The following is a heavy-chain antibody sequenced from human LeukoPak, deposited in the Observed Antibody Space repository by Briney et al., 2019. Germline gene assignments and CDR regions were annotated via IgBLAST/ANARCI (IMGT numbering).Heavy chain of an antibody. CDR2: IYYSGST. V-gene: IGHV4-59*01. D-gene: IGHD5-12*01. Sequence: SETLSLTCTVSGGSISSYYWSWIRQPPGKGLEWIGYIYYSGSTNYNPSLKSRVTISVDTSKNQFSLKLSSVTAADTAVYYCVSPTADYPFLYYFDSWGQGTLVTVSS. CDR1: GGSISSYY. J-gene: IGHJ4*02. CDR3: VSPTADYPFLYYFDS.